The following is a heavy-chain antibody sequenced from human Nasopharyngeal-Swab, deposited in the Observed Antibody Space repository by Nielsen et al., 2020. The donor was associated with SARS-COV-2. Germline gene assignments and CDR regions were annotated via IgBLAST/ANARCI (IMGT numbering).Heavy chain of an antibody. V-gene: IGHV4-31*02. CDR2: IYYSGST. D-gene: IGHD2-15*01. J-gene: IGHJ3*02. CDR3: ARDGVVAATDAFDI. Sequence: WIRQPPGKGLEWIGYIYYSGSTYYNPSLKSRVTISVDTSKNQFSLKLSSVTAADTAVYYCARDGVVAATDAFDIWGQGTMVTVS.